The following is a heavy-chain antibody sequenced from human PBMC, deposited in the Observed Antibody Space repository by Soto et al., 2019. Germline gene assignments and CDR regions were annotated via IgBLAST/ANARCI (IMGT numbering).Heavy chain of an antibody. Sequence: KPSETLSLTCAVSGGSISSSNWWSWVRQPPGKGLEWIGEIYHSGSTNYNPSLKSRVTISVDKPKKQFSLTLTPVTAADPAVSYRARQALARNDDYWGQGTLVTVSS. CDR3: ARQALARNDDY. V-gene: IGHV4-4*02. CDR2: IYHSGST. D-gene: IGHD1-1*01. CDR1: GGSISSSNW. J-gene: IGHJ4*02.